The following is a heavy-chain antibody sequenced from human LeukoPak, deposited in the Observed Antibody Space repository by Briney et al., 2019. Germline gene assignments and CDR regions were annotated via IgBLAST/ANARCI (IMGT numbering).Heavy chain of an antibody. CDR1: GGSISSSSYY. CDR2: ISYSGST. D-gene: IGHD2-15*01. V-gene: IGHV4-39*07. Sequence: PSETLSLTCSVSGGSISSSSYYWGWIRQPPGKGLEWIGTISYSGSTYYNPSLKSRVTISVDTSKTQFSLNLSSVTAADTAVYYCARVYCSGGSCYSSWTYYYFDYWGQGTLVTVSS. CDR3: ARVYCSGGSCYSSWTYYYFDY. J-gene: IGHJ4*02.